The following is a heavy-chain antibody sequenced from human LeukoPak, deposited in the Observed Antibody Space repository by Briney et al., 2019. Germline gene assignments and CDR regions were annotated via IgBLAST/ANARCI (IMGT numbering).Heavy chain of an antibody. J-gene: IGHJ4*02. CDR3: ARGDPYYYDSSGYYC. CDR2: ISSSSSYT. CDR1: GFTFSDYY. V-gene: IGHV3-11*06. D-gene: IGHD3-22*01. Sequence: GGSLRLSCAASGFTFSDYYMSWIRQAPGKGLEWVSYISSSSSYTNYADSVKGRFTISRDNSKNTLYLQMNSLRAEDTAVYYCARGDPYYYDSSGYYCWGQGTLVTVSS.